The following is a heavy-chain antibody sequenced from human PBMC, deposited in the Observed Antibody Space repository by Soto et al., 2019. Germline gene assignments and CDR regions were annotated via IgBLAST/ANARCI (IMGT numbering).Heavy chain of an antibody. Sequence: SETLSLTCTVSGGSISSSSNHWGWIRQPPGKGLEWIGNIYYSENTYYNPSLQARVTISLDKSKSQFSLKLNSVTAADSAVYFCARLEGLATISYYFDFWGQGALVTVSS. CDR2: IYYSENT. V-gene: IGHV4-39*01. J-gene: IGHJ4*02. CDR3: ARLEGLATISYYFDF. CDR1: GGSISSSSNH. D-gene: IGHD3-9*01.